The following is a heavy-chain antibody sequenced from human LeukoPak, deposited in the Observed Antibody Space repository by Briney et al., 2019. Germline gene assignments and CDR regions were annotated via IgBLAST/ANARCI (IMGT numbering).Heavy chain of an antibody. J-gene: IGHJ6*02. CDR3: ARDRYYGMDV. Sequence: PGGSLRLSCAASGFTFSNYWMHWVRQAPGRGLVWVSRINTDGSSTRYADSVKGRFTISRDNAKNTLYLQMNSLRAEDTAMYYCARDRYYGMDVWGQGTTVTVSS. CDR2: INTDGSST. CDR1: GFTFSNYW. V-gene: IGHV3-74*01.